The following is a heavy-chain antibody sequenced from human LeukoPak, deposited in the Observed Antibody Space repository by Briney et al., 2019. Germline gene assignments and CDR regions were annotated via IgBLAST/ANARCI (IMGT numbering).Heavy chain of an antibody. V-gene: IGHV3-33*01. Sequence: GGSLRLSCAASGFTFSSYGMHWVRQAPGKGLEWAAVIWYDGSNKYYADSVKGRFTISRDNSKNTLYLQMNSLRAEDTAVYYCAREGKITMIVDYWGQGTLVTVSS. CDR3: AREGKITMIVDY. D-gene: IGHD3-22*01. CDR2: IWYDGSNK. CDR1: GFTFSSYG. J-gene: IGHJ4*02.